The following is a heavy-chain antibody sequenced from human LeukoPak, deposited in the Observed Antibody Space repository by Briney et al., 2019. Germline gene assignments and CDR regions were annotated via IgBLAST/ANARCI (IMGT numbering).Heavy chain of an antibody. J-gene: IGHJ4*02. V-gene: IGHV3-30*03. CDR1: GFSFNNFG. D-gene: IGHD2-21*02. Sequence: PGGSLRLSCAASGFSFNNFGIHWVRQAPGKGLEWVAVISYDGSNKYYADSVKGRFTISRDNSKNTLYLQMNSLRAEDTAVYYCARASGGDCYEPVDYWGQGTLVTVSS. CDR3: ARASGGDCYEPVDY. CDR2: ISYDGSNK.